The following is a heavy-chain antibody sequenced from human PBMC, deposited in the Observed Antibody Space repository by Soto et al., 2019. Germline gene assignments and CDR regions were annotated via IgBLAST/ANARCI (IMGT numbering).Heavy chain of an antibody. V-gene: IGHV4-30-2*01. D-gene: IGHD3-10*01. Sequence: QLQLQESGSGLVKPSQKLSLTCTVSGGSINSGGYSWSWIRQPPGKGLEWIGYIYRSGSAYYSPSLHNRVTISVDTPKNSISLYLTVVTAADTAVYYCAVSGRGGLDVWGQGTTVTVSS. CDR1: GGSINSGGYS. CDR3: AVSGRGGLDV. CDR2: IYRSGSA. J-gene: IGHJ6*02.